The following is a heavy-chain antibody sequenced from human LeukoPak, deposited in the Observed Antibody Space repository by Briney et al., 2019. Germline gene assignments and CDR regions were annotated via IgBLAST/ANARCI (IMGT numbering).Heavy chain of an antibody. J-gene: IGHJ4*02. CDR3: AKVEYSGYESSSD. Sequence: GGSLRLSCAASGFTFSSYGMSWVRQAPGKGLEWVSAISGSGGSTYYADSVKGRFTISRDNSKNTLYLQMNSLRAEDTAVYYCAKVEYSGYESSSDWGQGTLVTVSS. V-gene: IGHV3-23*01. D-gene: IGHD5-12*01. CDR1: GFTFSSYG. CDR2: ISGSGGST.